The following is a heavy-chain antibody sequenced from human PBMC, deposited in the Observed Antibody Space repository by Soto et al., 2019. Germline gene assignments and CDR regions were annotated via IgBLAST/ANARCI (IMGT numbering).Heavy chain of an antibody. V-gene: IGHV4-34*01. J-gene: IGHJ4*02. Sequence: PSETLSLTCGVYGGSFSGYYWSWILQPPGKGLEWIGEINHSGSTNYNPSLKSRVTISVDTSKNQFSLKLSSVTAADTAVYYCARVLYSSSPSSDYWGQGTLVTVSS. CDR3: ARVLYSSSPSSDY. CDR2: INHSGST. CDR1: GGSFSGYY. D-gene: IGHD6-6*01.